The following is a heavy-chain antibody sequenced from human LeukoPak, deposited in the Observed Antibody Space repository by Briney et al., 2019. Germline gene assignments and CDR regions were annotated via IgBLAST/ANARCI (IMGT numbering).Heavy chain of an antibody. Sequence: SETLSLTCTVSGGSISSSSYYWSWIRQPPGKGLEWIGEINHSGSTNYNPSLKSRVTILVDTSKNQFSLKLSSVTAADTAVYYCARPSLGQSDDYWGQGTLVTVSS. J-gene: IGHJ4*02. V-gene: IGHV4-39*07. CDR1: GGSISSSSYY. CDR2: INHSGST. D-gene: IGHD3-16*01. CDR3: ARPSLGQSDDY.